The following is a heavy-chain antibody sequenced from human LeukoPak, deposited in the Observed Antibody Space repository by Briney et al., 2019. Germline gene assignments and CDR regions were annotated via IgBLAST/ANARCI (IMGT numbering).Heavy chain of an antibody. CDR2: IGGSDDST. CDR1: GFSFGPHA. J-gene: IGHJ4*02. CDR3: ARDRGGLIDTGTLIH. Sequence: GGSLGLSCAGSGFSFGPHAMSWVRQAPGKGLEWVSGIGGSDDSTHYADSVKGRFTISRDNSRQTLFLQMSSLRAEDTAVYYCARDRGGLIDTGTLIHWGLGTLVTVSS. D-gene: IGHD2-21*01. V-gene: IGHV3-23*01.